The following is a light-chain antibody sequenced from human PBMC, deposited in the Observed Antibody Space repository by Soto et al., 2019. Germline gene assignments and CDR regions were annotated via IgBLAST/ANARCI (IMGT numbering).Light chain of an antibody. CDR1: SSDVGGYNY. CDR3: SSYTSSSTPIV. J-gene: IGLJ1*01. V-gene: IGLV2-14*01. CDR2: EVS. Sequence: QSALTQPASVSGSPGQSITISGTGTSSDVGGYNYVSWYQQHPGKAPKLMIYEVSNRPSGVSNRFSGSKSGNTASLTISGLQAEDEADYYCSSYTSSSTPIVFGTGTKVTGL.